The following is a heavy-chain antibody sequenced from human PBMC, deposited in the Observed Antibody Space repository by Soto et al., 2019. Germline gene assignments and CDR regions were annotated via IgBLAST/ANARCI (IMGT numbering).Heavy chain of an antibody. J-gene: IGHJ6*02. CDR3: ARDRLQLLEDFDYYYYYGMDV. D-gene: IGHD2-2*01. Sequence: RASVKVSCKASGYTFTSYAMHWVRQAPGQRLEWMGWINAGNGNTKYSQKFQGRVTITRDTSASTAYMELSSLRSEDTAVYYCARDRLQLLEDFDYYYYYGMDVWGQGTTVTVSS. V-gene: IGHV1-3*01. CDR1: GYTFTSYA. CDR2: INAGNGNT.